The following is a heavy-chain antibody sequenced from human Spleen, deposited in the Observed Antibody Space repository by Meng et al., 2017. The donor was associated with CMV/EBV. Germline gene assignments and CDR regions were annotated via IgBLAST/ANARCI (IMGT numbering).Heavy chain of an antibody. CDR3: AWIGSCSGTSCYTGDYSSRHFDY. J-gene: IGHJ4*02. Sequence: YLMHWVRQAPGQGLEWMGTINPSGGRTTYAPRFQGRVTMTRNKSTNTIYMEVSSLTSEDTALYYCAWIGSCSGTSCYTGDYSSRHFDYCGQGALVTVSS. CDR1: YL. D-gene: IGHD2-2*02. V-gene: IGHV1-46*01. CDR2: INPSGGRT.